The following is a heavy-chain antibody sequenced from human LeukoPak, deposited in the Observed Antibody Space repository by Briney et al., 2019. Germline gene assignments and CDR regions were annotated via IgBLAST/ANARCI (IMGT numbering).Heavy chain of an antibody. Sequence: GGSLRLSCVASGFSVSDNYMNWVRQAPGKGLEWVSFIYGDDNTYYADSVKSRFTISRDTSKNTLFLQMNSLRAEDTAVYYCTNSRRNDYNCFDDWGQGTLVTVSS. V-gene: IGHV3-66*01. CDR1: GFSVSDNY. CDR2: IYGDDNT. CDR3: TNSRRNDYNCFDD. J-gene: IGHJ4*02. D-gene: IGHD4-4*01.